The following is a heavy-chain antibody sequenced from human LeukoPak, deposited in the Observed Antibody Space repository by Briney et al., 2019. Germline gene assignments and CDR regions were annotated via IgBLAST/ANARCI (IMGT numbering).Heavy chain of an antibody. CDR3: ARVAIAVAGIPFDY. CDR1: GGSISSSSYY. V-gene: IGHV4-39*01. Sequence: SETLSLTCTVSGGSISSSSYYWGWIRQPPGKGLEWIGSIYYSGSTYYNPSLKSRVTISVDTSKNQFSLKLSSVTAADTAVYYCARVAIAVAGIPFDYWGQGTLVTVSS. D-gene: IGHD6-19*01. J-gene: IGHJ4*02. CDR2: IYYSGST.